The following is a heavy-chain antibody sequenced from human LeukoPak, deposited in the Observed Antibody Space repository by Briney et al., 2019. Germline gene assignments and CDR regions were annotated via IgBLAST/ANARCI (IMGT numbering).Heavy chain of an antibody. D-gene: IGHD3-22*01. J-gene: IGHJ4*02. V-gene: IGHV4-4*07. CDR2: IYTSGST. CDR3: ARQGRYYDSSGYGDY. Sequence: SETLSLTCTVSGGSISSYYWSWIRQPAGKGLEWIGRIYTSGSTNYNPSLKSRVTISVDTSKNQFSLKLSSVTAADTAVYYCARQGRYYDSSGYGDYWGQGTLVTVSS. CDR1: GGSISSYY.